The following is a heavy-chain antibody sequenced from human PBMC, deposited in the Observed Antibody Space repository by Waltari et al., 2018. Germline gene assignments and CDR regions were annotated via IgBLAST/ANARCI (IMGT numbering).Heavy chain of an antibody. CDR2: MNGDGSRI. J-gene: IGHJ4*02. Sequence: EVQLVESGGGLVQPGGSLRLSCTVSGFTFSNYWMHWVRQAPGKGLAWGSCMNGDGSRIYHADSVKGRFTMSRDNAKNTVYLEMNSLRAEDTAVYYCVRYYDYWGQGTLVTVSS. CDR1: GFTFSNYW. D-gene: IGHD3-10*01. CDR3: VRYYDY. V-gene: IGHV3-74*01.